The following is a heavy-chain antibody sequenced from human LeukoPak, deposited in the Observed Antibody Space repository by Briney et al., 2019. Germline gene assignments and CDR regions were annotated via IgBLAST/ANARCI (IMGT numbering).Heavy chain of an antibody. D-gene: IGHD3-10*01. Sequence: GGSLRLSCAASGFTFSSYAMSWVRQAPGKGLEWVSAISGSGGSTCYADSVKGRFTISRDNSKNTLYLQMNSLRAEDTAVYYCAKPLYGSGSYSDYWGQGTLVTVSS. V-gene: IGHV3-23*01. CDR3: AKPLYGSGSYSDY. J-gene: IGHJ4*02. CDR1: GFTFSSYA. CDR2: ISGSGGST.